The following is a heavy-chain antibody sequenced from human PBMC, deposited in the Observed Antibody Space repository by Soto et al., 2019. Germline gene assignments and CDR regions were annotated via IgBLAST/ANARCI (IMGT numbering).Heavy chain of an antibody. Sequence: QVQLQEWGAGLLKPSETLSLTCGVYDGSFNGYYRSWIRQPPGKGLEWIGDINDRGSTNYNPSLKSRVTISLDTSKNQFSLKLTSVTAADTAVYYCARDFTLATGDAFDVWGQGTTVTVSS. CDR1: DGSFNGYY. J-gene: IGHJ3*01. V-gene: IGHV4-34*01. D-gene: IGHD3-10*01. CDR3: ARDFTLATGDAFDV. CDR2: INDRGST.